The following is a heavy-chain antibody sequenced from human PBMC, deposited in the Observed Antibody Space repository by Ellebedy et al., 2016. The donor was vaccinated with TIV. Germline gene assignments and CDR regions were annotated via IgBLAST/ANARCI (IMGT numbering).Heavy chain of an antibody. J-gene: IGHJ6*02. V-gene: IGHV4-59*01. CDR3: ARERYGMDV. CDR1: GGSISSYY. CDR2: IYYSGST. Sequence: GSLRLSCTVSGGSISSYYWSWIRQLPGKGLEWIGYIYYSGSTNYNPSLKSRVTISVDTSKNQFSLKLSSVTAADTALYYCARERYGMDVWGQGTTVTVSS.